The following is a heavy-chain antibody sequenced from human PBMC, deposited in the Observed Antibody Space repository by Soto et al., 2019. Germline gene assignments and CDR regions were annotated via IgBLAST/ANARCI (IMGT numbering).Heavy chain of an antibody. D-gene: IGHD3-10*01. CDR2: IYYSGST. Sequence: QVQLQESGPGLVKPSETLSLTCTVSGGSISSYYWSWIRQPPGKGLEWIGYIYYSGSTNYNPSLKSRVTISVDTSKNQFSLQLSSVTAADTAVYYCAREALAPYGSGSYPAYWGQGTLVTVSS. V-gene: IGHV4-59*01. CDR3: AREALAPYGSGSYPAY. J-gene: IGHJ4*02. CDR1: GGSISSYY.